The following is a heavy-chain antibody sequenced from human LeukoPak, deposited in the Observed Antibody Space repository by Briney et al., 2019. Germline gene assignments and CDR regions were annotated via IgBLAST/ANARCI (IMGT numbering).Heavy chain of an antibody. D-gene: IGHD3-22*01. Sequence: PGGSLRLSCAASGFTFSDYYMNWIRQAPGKGLEWIAYISSRDSSIYYADSVTGRFTISRDNAKNSLFLQMHSLRAEDTAVYYCARGRHYYDTRGYSDAFDIWAKGQWSPSLQ. CDR3: ARGRHYYDTRGYSDAFDI. J-gene: IGHJ3*02. V-gene: IGHV3-11*01. CDR2: ISSRDSSI. CDR1: GFTFSDYY.